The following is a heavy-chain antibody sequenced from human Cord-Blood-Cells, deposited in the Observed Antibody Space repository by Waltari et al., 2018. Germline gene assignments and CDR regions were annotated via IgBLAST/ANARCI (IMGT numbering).Heavy chain of an antibody. V-gene: IGHV2-26*01. CDR1: GFSLSNARMG. D-gene: IGHD6-13*01. CDR2: IFSNDEK. CDR3: ARIRRSSSWYKDDAFDI. J-gene: IGHJ3*02. Sequence: QVTLKESGPVLVKPTDTLTLTCTVSGFSLSNARMGVSWIRQPPGKALEWLAHIFSNDEKSYSTSLKSRLTISKDTSKSQVVLTMTNMDPVDTATYYCARIRRSSSWYKDDAFDIWGQGTMVTVSS.